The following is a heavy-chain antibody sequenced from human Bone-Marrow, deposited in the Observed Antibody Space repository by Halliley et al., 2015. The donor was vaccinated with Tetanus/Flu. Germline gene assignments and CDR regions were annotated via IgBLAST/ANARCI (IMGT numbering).Heavy chain of an antibody. V-gene: IGHV5-51*01. CDR2: IYPGDPET. Sequence: MQLVQSGPEVKKSGESLKISCKGSGYSFSTHWIGWVRQLPGKGLEWMGIIYPGDPETTHSPPIQGQGTTSAAKSITTTYLQWSALEPSEAAIAYCAPQSDYGEYPLHYWGQGTRVTVSS. D-gene: IGHD4-17*01. J-gene: IGHJ4*02. CDR3: APQSDYGEYPLHY. CDR1: GYSFSTHW.